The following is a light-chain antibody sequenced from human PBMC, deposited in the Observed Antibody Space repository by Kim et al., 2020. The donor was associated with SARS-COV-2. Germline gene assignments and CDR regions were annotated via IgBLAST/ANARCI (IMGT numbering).Light chain of an antibody. V-gene: IGLV3-1*01. Sequence: SYELTQPPSVSVSPGQTASITCSGDGLGHKYVCWYRHKPGQSPEVVIYQDTQRPSGIPERFSGSNSGNTATLTISGTQDVDEADYYCQVWDSTTTVFGGGAKVTDL. CDR2: QDT. J-gene: IGLJ2*01. CDR3: QVWDSTTTV. CDR1: GLGHKY.